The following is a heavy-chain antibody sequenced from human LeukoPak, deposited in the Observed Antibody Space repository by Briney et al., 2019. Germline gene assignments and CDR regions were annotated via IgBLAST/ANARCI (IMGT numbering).Heavy chain of an antibody. Sequence: ASVKVSCKVSGYTLTELSMHWVRQAPGKGLEWMGGFDPEDGETIYAQKFQGRVTMTEDTSTDTAYMELSSLRSEDTAVYYCATVGYHCSSTSCYIGFDYWGQGTLVTVSS. V-gene: IGHV1-24*01. CDR3: ATVGYHCSSTSCYIGFDY. J-gene: IGHJ4*02. CDR1: GYTLTELS. CDR2: FDPEDGET. D-gene: IGHD2-2*02.